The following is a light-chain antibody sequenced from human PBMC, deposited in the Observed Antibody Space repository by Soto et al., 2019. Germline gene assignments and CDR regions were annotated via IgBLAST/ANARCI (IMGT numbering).Light chain of an antibody. CDR1: QSVSRY. CDR3: QQYNNWPWT. Sequence: EIVLTQSPATLSLSPGERATLSCRASQSVSRYLAWYQQKPGQAPRLLLYDASNRAIGIPARFSGSGSGTDFTLTISSLQSEDFAVDYCQQYNNWPWTFGQGTKVDIK. CDR2: DAS. V-gene: IGKV3-11*01. J-gene: IGKJ1*01.